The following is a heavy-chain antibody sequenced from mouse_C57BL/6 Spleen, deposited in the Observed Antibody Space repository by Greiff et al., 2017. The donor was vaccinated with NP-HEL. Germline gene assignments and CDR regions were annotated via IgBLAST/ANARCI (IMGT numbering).Heavy chain of an antibody. Sequence: QVQLQQPGTELVKPGASVKLSCKASGYTFTSYWMHWVKQRPGQGLEWIGNINPSNGGPNYNEKFKSKATLTVDKYSSTAYMQLSSLTSEDSAVYYCARGDLLPGAMDYWGQGTSVTVSS. CDR1: GYTFTSYW. V-gene: IGHV1-53*01. J-gene: IGHJ4*01. D-gene: IGHD1-1*01. CDR2: INPSNGGP. CDR3: ARGDLLPGAMDY.